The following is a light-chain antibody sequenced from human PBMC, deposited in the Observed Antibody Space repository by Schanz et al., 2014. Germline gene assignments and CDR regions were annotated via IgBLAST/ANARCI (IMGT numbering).Light chain of an antibody. V-gene: IGLV2-8*01. J-gene: IGLJ2*01. CDR3: SSYAGNNKLL. CDR2: EVT. CDR1: SSDVGGFDY. Sequence: QSALTQPRSVSGSPGQSITISCTGTSSDVGGFDYVSWYQQQPGKAPKLMIYEVTKRSSGVSSRFSGSKSGNTASLTVSGLQAEDEADYYCSSYAGNNKLLFGGGTKLTVL.